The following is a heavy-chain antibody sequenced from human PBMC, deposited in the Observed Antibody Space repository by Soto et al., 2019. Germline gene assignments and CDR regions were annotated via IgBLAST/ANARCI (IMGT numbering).Heavy chain of an antibody. V-gene: IGHV1-46*01. D-gene: IGHD1-26*01. J-gene: IGHJ6*02. Sequence: ASVKVSCKASGYTFTSYYMHWVRQAPGQGLEWMGIINPSGGSTSYAQKFQGRVTMTRDTSTSTVYMELSSLRSEDTAVYYCARGGSMWDYYYYYGMDVWGQGTTVTVS. CDR1: GYTFTSYY. CDR2: INPSGGST. CDR3: ARGGSMWDYYYYYGMDV.